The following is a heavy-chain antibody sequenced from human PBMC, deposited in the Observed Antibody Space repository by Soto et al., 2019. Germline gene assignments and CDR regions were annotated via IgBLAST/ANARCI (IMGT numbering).Heavy chain of an antibody. V-gene: IGHV4-59*01. J-gene: IGHJ4*02. D-gene: IGHD1-26*01. CDR3: ARETSEGSAPAGY. Sequence: PSETLSLTCTVSGGSISSYYWSWIRQPPGKGLEWIGYIYYSGSTNYNPSLKSRVTISVDTSKNQFSLKLSSVTAADTAVYYCARETSEGSAPAGYWGQGTLVTVSS. CDR2: IYYSGST. CDR1: GGSISSYY.